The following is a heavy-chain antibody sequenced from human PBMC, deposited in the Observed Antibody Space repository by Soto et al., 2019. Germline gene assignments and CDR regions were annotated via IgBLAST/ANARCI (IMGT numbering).Heavy chain of an antibody. Sequence: SVKVSCKSSGGTFSSFINYPINWVRQAPGQGLEWMGGIVPNVGTVNYAQKFRGKVTITADKSTGTAYMELSSLRSEDTALYCCAMRDTSGFLQYFDNWGQGTQVTVAS. D-gene: IGHD3-3*01. J-gene: IGHJ4*02. V-gene: IGHV1-69*06. CDR1: GGTFSSFINYP. CDR2: IVPNVGTV. CDR3: AMRDTSGFLQYFDN.